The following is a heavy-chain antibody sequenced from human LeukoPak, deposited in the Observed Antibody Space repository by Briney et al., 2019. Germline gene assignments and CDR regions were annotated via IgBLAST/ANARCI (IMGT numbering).Heavy chain of an antibody. J-gene: IGHJ4*02. V-gene: IGHV1-69*04. CDR3: ASPPFPYDILTVYYANFDY. CDR2: IIPILGIA. D-gene: IGHD3-9*01. Sequence: GASVKVSCKASGGTFSSYAISWVRQAPGQGLEWMGRIIPILGIANYAQKFQGRVTITADKSTSTAYMELSSLRSEDTAVYYCASPPFPYDILTVYYANFDYGGREPRATVSS. CDR1: GGTFSSYA.